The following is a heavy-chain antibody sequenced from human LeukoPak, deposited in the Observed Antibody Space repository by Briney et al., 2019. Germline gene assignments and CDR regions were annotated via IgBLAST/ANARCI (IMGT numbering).Heavy chain of an antibody. J-gene: IGHJ5*02. CDR3: AREGEEYSWFDP. CDR2: IYTSGST. Sequence: SETLSLTCTVSGASISSHHWSWIRQSPEKGLEWIVYIYTSGSTNYNPALKSRVTISVDLSKKQVSLKLSSVISADTAVYFCAREGEEYSWFDPWGQGTRVTVSS. CDR1: GASISSHH. V-gene: IGHV4-59*11. D-gene: IGHD3-10*01.